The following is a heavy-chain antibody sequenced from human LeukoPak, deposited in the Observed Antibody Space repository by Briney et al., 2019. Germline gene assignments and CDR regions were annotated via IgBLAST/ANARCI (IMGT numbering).Heavy chain of an antibody. D-gene: IGHD1-1*01. CDR2: IYSGGIT. J-gene: IGHJ4*02. CDR1: GFTVSSNY. Sequence: GGSLRLSCAASGFTVSSNYMTWVRQAPGKGLEWVSVIYSGGITYYADSVKGRFTISRDNAENSLFLQMDSLSAEDTAVYYCARITTRYFDYWGQGTLVTVSS. V-gene: IGHV3-53*01. CDR3: ARITTRYFDY.